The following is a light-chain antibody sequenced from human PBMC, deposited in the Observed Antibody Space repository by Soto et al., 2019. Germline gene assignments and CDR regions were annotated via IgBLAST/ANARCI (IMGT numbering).Light chain of an antibody. CDR3: LQSDSDSPAT. CDR1: QAIDSW. CDR2: KAS. V-gene: IGKV1-5*03. J-gene: IGKJ5*01. Sequence: DIQMTQSPSSVSASVGDRVTITCRASQAIDSWLAWYQQKPGKAPNLLIYKASSLESGVPSRFSGSGSGTEFTLTISSLQPDDFATYYCLQSDSDSPATFGQGTRLEIK.